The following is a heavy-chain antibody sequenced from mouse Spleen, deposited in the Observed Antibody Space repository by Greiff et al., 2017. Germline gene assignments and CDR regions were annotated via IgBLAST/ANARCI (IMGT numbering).Heavy chain of an antibody. V-gene: IGHV5-17*01. CDR1: GFTFSDYG. J-gene: IGHJ2*01. Sequence: DVMLVESGGGLVKPGGSLKLSCAASGFTFSDYGMHWVRQAPEKGLEWVAYISSGSSTIYYADTVKGRFTISRDNAKNTLFLQMTSLRSEDTAMYYCAKGVYFDYWGQGTTLTVSS. CDR3: AKGVYFDY. CDR2: ISSGSSTI.